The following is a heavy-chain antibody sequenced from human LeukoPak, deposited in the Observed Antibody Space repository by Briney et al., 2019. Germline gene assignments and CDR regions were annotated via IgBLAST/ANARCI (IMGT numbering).Heavy chain of an antibody. CDR3: ARVKGPYSGYASRGAFDI. Sequence: ASVKVSCKASGYTFTSYGISWVRQAPGQGLEWMGWISAYNGNTNYAQKLQGRVTMTTDTSTSTAYMELRSLRSDDTAVYYCARVKGPYSGYASRGAFDIWGQGTMVTVSS. J-gene: IGHJ3*02. D-gene: IGHD5-12*01. V-gene: IGHV1-18*01. CDR1: GYTFTSYG. CDR2: ISAYNGNT.